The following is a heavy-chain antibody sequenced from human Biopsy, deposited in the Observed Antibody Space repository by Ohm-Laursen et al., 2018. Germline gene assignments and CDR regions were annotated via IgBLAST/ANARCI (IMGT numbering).Heavy chain of an antibody. Sequence: PGTLSLTCSVSGYSISTAYYWAWIRQPPGEGLERIASIYHIGSTNYNPSLKIQISISEDTSKNQFSLRLTSVTAADTAVYYCARVGRAAPFDSWGQGTLVTVSS. CDR3: ARVGRAAPFDS. D-gene: IGHD6-13*01. V-gene: IGHV4-38-2*02. CDR1: GYSISTAYY. CDR2: IYHIGST. J-gene: IGHJ4*02.